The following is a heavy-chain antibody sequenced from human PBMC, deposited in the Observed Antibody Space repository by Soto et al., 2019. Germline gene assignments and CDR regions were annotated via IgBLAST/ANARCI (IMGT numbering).Heavy chain of an antibody. Sequence: GASVKVSCKASGYSISAYYIHWVRQAPGQGLEWMGWIDPKNGGTVSAQKFQGRLTMTRDTSISTVYMDLSGLTSDDTALYYCGRDDYGIFPYWGQGSLFTASS. D-gene: IGHD3-10*01. CDR3: GRDDYGIFPY. CDR1: GYSISAYY. CDR2: IDPKNGGT. J-gene: IGHJ4*02. V-gene: IGHV1-2*02.